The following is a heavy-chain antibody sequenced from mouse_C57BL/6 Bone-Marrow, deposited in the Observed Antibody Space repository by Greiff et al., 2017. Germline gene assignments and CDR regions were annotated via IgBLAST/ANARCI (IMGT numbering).Heavy chain of an antibody. Sequence: QVQLQQSGPGLVQPSQSLSITCTVSGFSLTSYGVHWVRQSPGKGLEWLGVIWSGGSTDYNAAFISRLSISKDNSKSQVFFKMNSLQADDTAIYYCARTIYYGKRDAMDYWGQGTSVTVSS. CDR1: GFSLTSYG. D-gene: IGHD2-1*01. CDR2: IWSGGST. V-gene: IGHV2-2*01. CDR3: ARTIYYGKRDAMDY. J-gene: IGHJ4*01.